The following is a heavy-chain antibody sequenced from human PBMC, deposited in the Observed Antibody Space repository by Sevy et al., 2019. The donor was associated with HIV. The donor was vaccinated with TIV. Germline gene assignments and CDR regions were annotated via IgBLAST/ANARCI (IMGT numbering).Heavy chain of an antibody. D-gene: IGHD2-15*01. CDR2: IKSDGSDK. CDR3: ARYGGYIDH. CDR1: GFTFSIYY. Sequence: GGSLRLSCAASGFTFSIYYMTWARQAPGKGLEWVANIKSDGSDKYYVDSVKGRFTISRDNAENSLYLQMNSLTAEDTAVYYCARYGGYIDHWGHGTLVTVSS. V-gene: IGHV3-7*01. J-gene: IGHJ4*01.